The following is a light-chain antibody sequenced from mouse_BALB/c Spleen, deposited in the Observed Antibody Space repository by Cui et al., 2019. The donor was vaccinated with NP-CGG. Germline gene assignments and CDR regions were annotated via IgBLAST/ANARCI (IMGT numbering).Light chain of an antibody. J-gene: IGLJ1*01. CDR2: GTN. CDR1: TGAVTTNNY. V-gene: IGLV1*01. CDR3: SLWYSNHWV. Sequence: QAVVTQASALATSPGETVTLTCRSSTGAVTTNNYPNWVQEKPDHLFTGLIGGTNNRAPGVPARFSGSLIGDKAALTITGAQTEDEAIYFCSLWYSNHWVFGGGTKLTVL.